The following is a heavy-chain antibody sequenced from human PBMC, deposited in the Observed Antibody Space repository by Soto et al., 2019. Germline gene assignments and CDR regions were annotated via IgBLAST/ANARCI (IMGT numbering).Heavy chain of an antibody. CDR1: GFSFRTTW. V-gene: IGHV3-15*05. D-gene: IGHD1-26*01. Sequence: EVQLVESGGGLVKPGGSLRLSCAASGFSFRTTWMAWVRQAPGKGLEWVGRIQSKSTGETTDYADPVKGRFTISRDDSKDTLYLHMDSLETGDTAVYYCSTGSPFSGSVVDYWGQGTLVTVSS. CDR2: IQSKSTGETT. J-gene: IGHJ4*02. CDR3: STGSPFSGSVVDY.